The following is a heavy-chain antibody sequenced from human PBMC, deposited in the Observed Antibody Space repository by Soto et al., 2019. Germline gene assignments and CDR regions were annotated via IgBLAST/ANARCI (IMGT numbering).Heavy chain of an antibody. CDR2: ITWNSDDI. D-gene: IGHD3-10*01. CDR1: GFTFDDYG. Sequence: EVQLVESGGGLVQPGRSLRLSCAASGFTFDDYGMHWVRQAAGKGLEWVSGITWNSDDIAYADSVKGRFTTSRDNAKNSLYLQMTSLSAEDTALYYFVKATYGSGSYAFGNWGQGTLVTVSS. V-gene: IGHV3-9*01. CDR3: VKATYGSGSYAFGN. J-gene: IGHJ4*02.